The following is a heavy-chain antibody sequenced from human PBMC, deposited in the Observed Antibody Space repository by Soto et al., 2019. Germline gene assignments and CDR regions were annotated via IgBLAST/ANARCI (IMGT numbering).Heavy chain of an antibody. J-gene: IGHJ4*02. Sequence: PGGSLRLSCAASGFTFSSYGMRWVRQAPGKGLEWVSVISCSGGSTYYADSVRGRFTISRDNSKNTVNLQMNSLRAEDTAVYYCARDPWAADYWGQGTLVTVSS. D-gene: IGHD3-16*01. CDR1: GFTFSSYG. CDR3: ARDPWAADY. CDR2: ISCSGGST. V-gene: IGHV3-23*01.